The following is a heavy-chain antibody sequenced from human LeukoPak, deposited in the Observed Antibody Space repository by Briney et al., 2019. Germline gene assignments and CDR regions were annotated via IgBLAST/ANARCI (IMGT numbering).Heavy chain of an antibody. J-gene: IGHJ4*02. D-gene: IGHD3-16*02. CDR1: GYTFTGYY. V-gene: IGHV1-2*02. Sequence: GASVKVSCKASGYTFTGYYMHWVRQAPGQGLEWMGWINTNSDGTNYQGRVTMTSDTSISTAYMGLSRLRSDDTGVYYCARDGMITFGGDIVFRTPGDYWGQGTLVTVSS. CDR2: INTNSDGT. CDR3: ARDGMITFGGDIVFRTPGDY.